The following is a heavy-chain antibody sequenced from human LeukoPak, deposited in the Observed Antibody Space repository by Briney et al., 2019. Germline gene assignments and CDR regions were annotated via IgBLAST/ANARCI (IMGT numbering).Heavy chain of an antibody. Sequence: ASVKVSCKASGYTFTDYYMHWVRQAPGQGLEWMGRIKPNSGGTNYGQKFQGRVTITRNTSVTTAYMELSSLRSEDTAVYYCARGLSRWLQSSYDLWGQGTMVTVSS. D-gene: IGHD5-24*01. CDR1: GYTFTDYY. CDR3: ARGLSRWLQSSYDL. J-gene: IGHJ3*01. CDR2: IKPNSGGT. V-gene: IGHV1-2*06.